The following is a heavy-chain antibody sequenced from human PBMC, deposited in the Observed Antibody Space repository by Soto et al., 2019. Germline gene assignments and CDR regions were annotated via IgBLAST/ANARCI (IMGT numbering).Heavy chain of an antibody. J-gene: IGHJ6*02. D-gene: IGHD6-13*01. V-gene: IGHV1-69*10. CDR1: GGTFNTHV. Sequence: AASVKVSCKASGGTFNTHVISWVRQTPGQGLEWMGGIIPLLHRANYAQKFQGRVTITADESTSTAYMDLSRLTSEDSAVYYCAREGGAAAGRMDVWGQGTTVTGSS. CDR3: AREGGAAAGRMDV. CDR2: IIPLLHRA.